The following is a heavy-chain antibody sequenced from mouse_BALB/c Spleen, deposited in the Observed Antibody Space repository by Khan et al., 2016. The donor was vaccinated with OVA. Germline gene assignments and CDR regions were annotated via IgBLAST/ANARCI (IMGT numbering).Heavy chain of an antibody. Sequence: VELVESGAELARPGASVNLSCKASGYTFTDYYINWMRQRTGQGLEWIGEIYPGSANIYYNEKFKGKDTLTADKSSSTVYMQLSSLTSEDSAVYFCAREWAAWFPYWGQGTLVTVSA. J-gene: IGHJ3*01. V-gene: IGHV1-77*01. CDR1: GYTFTDYY. CDR3: AREWAAWFPY. CDR2: IYPGSANI.